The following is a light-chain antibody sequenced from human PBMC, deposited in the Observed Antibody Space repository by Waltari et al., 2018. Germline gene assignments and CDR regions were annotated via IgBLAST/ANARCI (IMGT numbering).Light chain of an antibody. V-gene: IGKV1-33*01. CDR2: DAS. CDR3: QQYDNLPLT. CDR1: QDISNY. J-gene: IGKJ4*01. Sequence: DIQMTQSPSSLSASVGDRVTIPCKASQDISNYLNWYQQKPGKAPKLLIYDASNLETGVPSSFSGSGSGTDFTFPISTLQPEDIATYYCQQYDNLPLTFGGGTKVEIK.